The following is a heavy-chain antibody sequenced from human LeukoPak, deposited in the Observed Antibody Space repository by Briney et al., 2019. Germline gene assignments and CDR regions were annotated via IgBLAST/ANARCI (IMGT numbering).Heavy chain of an antibody. D-gene: IGHD2-21*02. CDR2: INPNSGGT. CDR3: TRGVVVTGLDY. CDR1: GYTFTVNY. J-gene: IGHJ4*02. Sequence: ASVKVSCKASGYTFTVNYIHWVRQAPGQGLEWMGWINPNSGGTNYAQKFQGRVTMTRDTSISTAYMELSSLRSDDTAVYYCTRGVVVTGLDYWGQGTLVTVSS. V-gene: IGHV1-2*02.